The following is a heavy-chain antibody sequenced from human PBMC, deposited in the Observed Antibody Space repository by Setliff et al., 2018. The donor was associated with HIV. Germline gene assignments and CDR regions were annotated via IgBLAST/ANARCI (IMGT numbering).Heavy chain of an antibody. J-gene: IGHJ4*02. CDR3: ARVDRCSGGSCYFIDY. D-gene: IGHD2-15*01. V-gene: IGHV4-38-2*02. CDR2: IYHSGST. Sequence: SETLSLTCTVSGYSISSGYYWGWIRQPPGKGLEWIGSIYHSGSTYYNPSLKSRVTISVDTSKNEVSLKVSSVTAADTAVYYCARVDRCSGGSCYFIDYWGQGTLVTVSS. CDR1: GYSISSGYY.